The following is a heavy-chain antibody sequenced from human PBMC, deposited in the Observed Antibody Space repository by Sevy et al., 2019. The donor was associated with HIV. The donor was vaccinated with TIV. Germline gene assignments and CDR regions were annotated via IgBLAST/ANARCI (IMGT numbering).Heavy chain of an antibody. CDR1: EFTFRNYA. V-gene: IGHV3-23*01. CDR3: AQDMIVVVGEALDV. Sequence: GGSLRLSCAASEFTFRNYAMNWVRQAPGKGLEWVSSISGSGGETYYADSVKGRFAISGDKSKNTLYLQMSSLRVEDRAVCYCAQDMIVVVGEALDVWGQGTMVTVSS. J-gene: IGHJ3*01. CDR2: ISGSGGET. D-gene: IGHD3-22*01.